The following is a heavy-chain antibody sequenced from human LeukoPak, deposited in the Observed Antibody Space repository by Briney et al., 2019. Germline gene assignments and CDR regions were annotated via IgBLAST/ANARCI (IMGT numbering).Heavy chain of an antibody. CDR3: ARDKGVVPAAAMSYLDY. CDR1: GYSFTSYY. V-gene: IGHV1-46*01. J-gene: IGHJ4*02. D-gene: IGHD2-2*01. CDR2: INPRGGSR. Sequence: ASVNVSCKASGYSFTSYYIHWVRQAPGQGLEWMGIINPRGGSRSYPQNFQGRVTMTRDTSTSTVHMELSSLRSDDTAVYYCARDKGVVPAAAMSYLDYWGQGTLVTVSS.